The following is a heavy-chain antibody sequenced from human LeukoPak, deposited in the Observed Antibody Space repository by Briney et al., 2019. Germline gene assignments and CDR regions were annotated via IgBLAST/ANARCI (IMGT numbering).Heavy chain of an antibody. Sequence: SETLSLTCTVSGGSISRGDYYWSWIRQPPGKGLEWIAYMYYSGSTYYNPSLKSRVTMSADTSKNQLSLKLSSVTAADTAVYYCARPSHYDSRIDPWGQGILVTVSS. J-gene: IGHJ5*02. V-gene: IGHV4-30-4*01. D-gene: IGHD3-22*01. CDR2: MYYSGST. CDR3: ARPSHYDSRIDP. CDR1: GGSISRGDYY.